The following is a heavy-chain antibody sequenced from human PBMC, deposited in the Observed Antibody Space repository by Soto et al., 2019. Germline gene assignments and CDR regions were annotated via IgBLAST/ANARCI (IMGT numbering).Heavy chain of an antibody. D-gene: IGHD3-16*02. CDR1: GFSLSTATVG. Sequence: QITLKESGPTLVRPTQTLTLTCTFSGFSLSTATVGVAWIRQPPGKALEWVAVIYWVGDKRYSPALSNRLTITKDASRNQVVLTMTNMDPVDTATYFCAHLMITYGGVLADDAFDIWGPGKMVTVSS. CDR3: AHLMITYGGVLADDAFDI. CDR2: IYWVGDK. J-gene: IGHJ3*02. V-gene: IGHV2-5*02.